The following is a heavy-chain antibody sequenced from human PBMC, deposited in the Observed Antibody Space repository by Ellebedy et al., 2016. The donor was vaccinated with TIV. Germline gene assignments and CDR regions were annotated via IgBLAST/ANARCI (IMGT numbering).Heavy chain of an antibody. Sequence: GESLKISCAASGFTFSSNWMSWVRQTPGPGLDWVPYIKQDGSEKYYVDSVKGRFTISRDNAKNSLYLQMNSLRAEDTAVYYCARGRSFNWGQGTLVTVSS. J-gene: IGHJ4*02. CDR1: GFTFSSNW. CDR2: IKQDGSEK. D-gene: IGHD3-10*01. V-gene: IGHV3-7*03. CDR3: ARGRSFN.